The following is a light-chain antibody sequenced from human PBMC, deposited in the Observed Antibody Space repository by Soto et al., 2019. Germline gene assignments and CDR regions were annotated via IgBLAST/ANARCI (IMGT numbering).Light chain of an antibody. CDR3: PQRSNWPWT. Sequence: EIVLTQSPATLSLSPGERATLSCRASQSVSSYLAWYQQKPGQAPRLLIYDASNRATGIPARFSGSGSGTDFTLTIRSLEPEDFAVYYCPQRSNWPWTFGQGTKVEI. V-gene: IGKV3-11*01. CDR1: QSVSSY. CDR2: DAS. J-gene: IGKJ1*01.